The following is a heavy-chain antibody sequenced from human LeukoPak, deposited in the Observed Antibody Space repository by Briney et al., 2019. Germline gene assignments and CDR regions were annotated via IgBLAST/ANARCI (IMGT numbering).Heavy chain of an antibody. V-gene: IGHV4-61*05. CDR3: TRGQGIIDAFDI. J-gene: IGHJ3*02. CDR2: IYYSVST. CDR1: GGSIRSSYYY. Sequence: SETLSLTCTVSGGSIRSSYYYWGWIRQPPGKGLEWIGYIYYSVSTNYNPSLKSRVSISVDTSKNQFSLKLSSVTAADTAVYYCTRGQGIIDAFDIWGQGTVVTVSS. D-gene: IGHD2/OR15-2a*01.